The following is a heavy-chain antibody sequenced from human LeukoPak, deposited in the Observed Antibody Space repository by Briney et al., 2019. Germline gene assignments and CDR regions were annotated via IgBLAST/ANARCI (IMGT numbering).Heavy chain of an antibody. CDR1: GFIVSRNY. V-gene: IGHV3-53*01. CDR3: ARYSGDYSANLYYFDY. CDR2: LYSNGNI. D-gene: IGHD4-23*01. Sequence: GGSLRLSCAASGFIVSRNYMGWVRQAPGKGLEWVSVLYSNGNIHYTDSVKGRFTISRDNSKNTLYLQMNNLRAEDTAIYYCARYSGDYSANLYYFDYWGQGTLVTVSS. J-gene: IGHJ4*02.